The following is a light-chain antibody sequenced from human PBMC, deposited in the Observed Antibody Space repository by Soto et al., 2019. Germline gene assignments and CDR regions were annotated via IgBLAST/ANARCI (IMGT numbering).Light chain of an antibody. CDR2: GNS. CDR1: SSNIGAGYD. V-gene: IGLV1-40*01. CDR3: QSYDSSLSGVV. J-gene: IGLJ2*01. Sequence: QSVLTQPPSVSGAPGQRVTISCTGSSSNIGAGYDVHWYQQLPGTAPKLLIYGNSNRPSGDPDRFSGSKSGTSASLASTGLQAEDEADYYCQSYDSSLSGVVFGGGTKVTVL.